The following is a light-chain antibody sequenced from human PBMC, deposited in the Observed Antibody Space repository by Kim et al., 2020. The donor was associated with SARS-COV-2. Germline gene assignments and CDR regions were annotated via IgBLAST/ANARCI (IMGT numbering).Light chain of an antibody. J-gene: IGKJ4*01. CDR1: QNINSY. CDR2: AAS. Sequence: DIQMTQSPSSLAASVGDRVTITCRASQNINSYLTWYQQKPGKAPKLLIYAASTLQSGVPSRFSGSGSGTDFTLTINSLQTDDFAAYYCQQRHTAPLLTFGGGTKVDIK. CDR3: QQRHTAPLLT. V-gene: IGKV1-39*01.